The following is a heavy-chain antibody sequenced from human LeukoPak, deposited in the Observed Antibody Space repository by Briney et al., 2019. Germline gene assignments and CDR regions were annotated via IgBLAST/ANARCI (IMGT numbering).Heavy chain of an antibody. D-gene: IGHD2-2*01. V-gene: IGHV3-23*01. J-gene: IGHJ4*02. CDR3: ANGYRYCTSTSCDFDY. CDR2: ISSTGGTT. Sequence: GGTLRLSCAVSGLTFSNYGISWVHQAPGKGLEWLSAISSTGGTTYYADSVRGRFTISRDNSKNTLYLQMNSLRAEDTAVYYCANGYRYCTSTSCDFDYWGQGTLVTVSS. CDR1: GLTFSNYG.